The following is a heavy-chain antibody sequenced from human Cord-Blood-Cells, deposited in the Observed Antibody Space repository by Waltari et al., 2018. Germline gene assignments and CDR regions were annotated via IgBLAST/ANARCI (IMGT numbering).Heavy chain of an antibody. Sequence: QVQLVQSGAEVKKPGASVKVSCKASGYTFTGYYMHWVRQAPGQGLEWVGRINPNSGGTNYAQKCQGRVTMTRDTSISTAYMELSRLRSDDTAVYYCARRVAEDGMDVWGQGTTVTVSS. CDR2: INPNSGGT. D-gene: IGHD2-15*01. CDR1: GYTFTGYY. V-gene: IGHV1-2*06. CDR3: ARRVAEDGMDV. J-gene: IGHJ6*02.